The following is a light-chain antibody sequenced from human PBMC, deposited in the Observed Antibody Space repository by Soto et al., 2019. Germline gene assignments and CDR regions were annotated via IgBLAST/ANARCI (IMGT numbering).Light chain of an antibody. CDR2: KDS. CDR1: ALPKQY. V-gene: IGLV3-25*03. J-gene: IGLJ1*01. Sequence: SFELTQPPSVSVSPGQTARITCSGAALPKQYAYWYQQKPGQAPVLVIYKDSERPSGIPERFSGSSSGTTVTLTISGVQAEDEADYYCQSADSSGTYVFGTGTKLTVL. CDR3: QSADSSGTYV.